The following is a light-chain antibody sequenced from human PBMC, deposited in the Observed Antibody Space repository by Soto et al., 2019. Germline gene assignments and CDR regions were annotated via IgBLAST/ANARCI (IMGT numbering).Light chain of an antibody. CDR3: QQYESFPRT. Sequence: DIQMTQSPSTLSASVGDRVTITCRASQSINNCLAWYQQKPGKAPKLFIFKASTLEIGVPSRFSGSGSGTEFTLSISSLQPDDFATYFCQQYESFPRTFGQGTKVEIK. CDR2: KAS. V-gene: IGKV1-5*03. J-gene: IGKJ1*01. CDR1: QSINNC.